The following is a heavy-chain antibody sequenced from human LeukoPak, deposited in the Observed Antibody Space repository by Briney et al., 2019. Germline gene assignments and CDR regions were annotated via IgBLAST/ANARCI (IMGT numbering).Heavy chain of an antibody. CDR2: ISYNSDTI. Sequence: ARSLRLSCAASGFTFDDYAMHWVRHAPGKGLEWVSGISYNSDTIAYADSVKGRFTISRDNAKNSLYLQMNSLRAEDTALYYCAKDYCGGDCYSGWYFDLWGRGTLVTVSS. V-gene: IGHV3-9*01. D-gene: IGHD2-21*02. CDR3: AKDYCGGDCYSGWYFDL. J-gene: IGHJ2*01. CDR1: GFTFDDYA.